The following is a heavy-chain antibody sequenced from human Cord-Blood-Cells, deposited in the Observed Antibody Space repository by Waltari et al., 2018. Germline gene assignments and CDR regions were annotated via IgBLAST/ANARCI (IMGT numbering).Heavy chain of an antibody. J-gene: IGHJ6*02. D-gene: IGHD2-2*03. CDR2: IGGIGGST. CDR1: GFTFSSYA. Sequence: EVQLLESGGGLVQPGGSLRLSCAASGFTFSSYAMSWVRQAPGKGLAWVSAIGGIGGSTSSADSVKGRFTISRDNSKNTLYLQMNSLRAEDTAVYYCAKDTLDIVVVPAAMQHYYYYGMDVWGQGTTVTVSS. CDR3: AKDTLDIVVVPAAMQHYYYYGMDV. V-gene: IGHV3-23*01.